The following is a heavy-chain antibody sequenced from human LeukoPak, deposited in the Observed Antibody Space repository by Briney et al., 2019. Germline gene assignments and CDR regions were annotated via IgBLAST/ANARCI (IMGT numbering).Heavy chain of an antibody. CDR2: ISSDGSAT. V-gene: IGHV3-74*01. CDR3: VRDVTRHMDV. Sequence: GPLRLSCETSGFTLSTYWIHWVRQAPGKGLVWVSIISSDGSATRYTDSVKGRFTISRDNAKNTVDLQMNSLRVEDTAVYYCVRDVTRHMDVWGKGTAVTVSS. CDR1: GFTLSTYW. J-gene: IGHJ6*03. D-gene: IGHD4-17*01.